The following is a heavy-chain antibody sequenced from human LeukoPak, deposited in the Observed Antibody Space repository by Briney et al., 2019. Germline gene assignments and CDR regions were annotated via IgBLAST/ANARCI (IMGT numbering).Heavy chain of an antibody. CDR3: ARLSPYLGSGSSAFPDDF. CDR1: GGPISSSPYY. CDR2: ISYSGST. Sequence: SETLSLTCTVSGGPISSSPYYWGWIRQPPGKGLEWIGSISYSGSTFYNPSLKSRLTISVDTSKNQFSLKLSSLTAADTAVYCARLSPYLGSGSSAFPDDFWGQGTLVTVSS. V-gene: IGHV4-39*01. D-gene: IGHD3-10*01. J-gene: IGHJ4*02.